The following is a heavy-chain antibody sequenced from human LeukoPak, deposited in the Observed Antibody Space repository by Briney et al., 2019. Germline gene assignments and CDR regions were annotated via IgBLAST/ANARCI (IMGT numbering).Heavy chain of an antibody. V-gene: IGHV3-48*01. CDR1: GFPLRSNS. J-gene: IGHJ4*02. CDR2: ISSSGSAI. CDR3: VRVKSSYFDY. Sequence: SGGSLRLSCAVSGFPLRSNSKNWVGQAPGKGREGVSYISSSGSAIYYVDSVKGRFTVSRDNAKNSLFLQMNSPRAEDTAVYYCVRVKSSYFDYCVQGALVTVSS.